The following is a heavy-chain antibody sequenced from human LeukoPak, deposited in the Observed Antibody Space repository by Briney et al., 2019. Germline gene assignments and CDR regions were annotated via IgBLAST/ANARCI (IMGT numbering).Heavy chain of an antibody. D-gene: IGHD3-22*01. CDR1: GFTFSSYG. CDR3: AIHSSGYQLDY. CDR2: ISYDGSNK. V-gene: IGHV3-30*03. J-gene: IGHJ4*02. Sequence: GRSLRLSCAASGFTFSSYGMHWVRQAPGKGLEWVAVISYDGSNKYYADSVKGRFTISRDNSKNTLYLQMNSLRAEDTAVYYCAIHSSGYQLDYWGQGTLVTVSS.